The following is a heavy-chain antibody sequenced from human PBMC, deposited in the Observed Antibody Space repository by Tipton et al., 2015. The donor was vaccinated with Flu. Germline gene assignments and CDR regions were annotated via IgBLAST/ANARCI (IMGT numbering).Heavy chain of an antibody. J-gene: IGHJ1*01. Sequence: LRLSCTVSGGSISSYYWSWLRQPPGKGLEWTGFVSYSGITNYNPSLKGRVTMSLDASKNHFSLSLSSVTAADTAVYYCARNGGSYSYQHWGQGTLVTVSS. V-gene: IGHV4-59*13. CDR2: VSYSGIT. D-gene: IGHD3-10*01. CDR1: GGSISSYY. CDR3: ARNGGSYSYQH.